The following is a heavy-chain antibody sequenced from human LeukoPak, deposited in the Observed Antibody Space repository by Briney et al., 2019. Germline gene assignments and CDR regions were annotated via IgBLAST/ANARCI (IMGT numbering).Heavy chain of an antibody. CDR1: GGSFSGYY. CDR3: ARRVLWFGELHNYFDY. Sequence: SQTLSLTCAVYGGSFSGYYWSWIRQPPGKGLEWIGEINHSGSTNYNPSLKSRVTISVDTSKNQFSLKLSSVTAADTAVYYCARRVLWFGELHNYFDYWGQGTLVTVSS. V-gene: IGHV4-34*01. J-gene: IGHJ4*02. D-gene: IGHD3-10*01. CDR2: INHSGST.